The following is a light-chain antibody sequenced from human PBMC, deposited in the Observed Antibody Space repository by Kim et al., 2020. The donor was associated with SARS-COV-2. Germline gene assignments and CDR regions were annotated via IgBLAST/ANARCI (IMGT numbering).Light chain of an antibody. CDR2: GNS. J-gene: IGLJ2*01. CDR1: SSNIGAGYD. V-gene: IGLV1-40*01. Sequence: QSVLTQPPSVSGAPGQRVTISCTGSSSNIGAGYDVPWYQQLPGTAPKLLIYGNSNRPSGVPDRFSGSKSGTSASLAITGLQAEDEADNYCQSYDSSLSEVVFGGGTKLTLL. CDR3: QSYDSSLSEVV.